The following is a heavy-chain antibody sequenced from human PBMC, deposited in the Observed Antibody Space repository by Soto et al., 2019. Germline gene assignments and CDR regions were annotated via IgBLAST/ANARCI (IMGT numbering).Heavy chain of an antibody. V-gene: IGHV1-18*04. CDR1: GYTFTKYG. D-gene: IGHD2-2*02. CDR3: SRARYCTSPSCYNHYYYGMDI. Sequence: QEQLVQSGGEVKKPGASVRVSCKASGYTFTKYGITWVRQAPGQGLEWMGWIGVYNGTTNYARKLQGRVIMTADTSASTAYMELRSLRSDDTAVYYCSRARYCTSPSCYNHYYYGMDIWGQGTTVSVSS. J-gene: IGHJ6*02. CDR2: IGVYNGTT.